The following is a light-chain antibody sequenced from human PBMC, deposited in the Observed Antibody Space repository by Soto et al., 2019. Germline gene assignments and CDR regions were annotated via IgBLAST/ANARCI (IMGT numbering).Light chain of an antibody. J-gene: IGKJ1*01. CDR2: TAS. CDR3: QHYSDSSRS. V-gene: IGKV1-5*03. CDR1: QNIDTW. Sequence: DIQMTQSPSTLSASIGDRITISCRASQNIDTWLAWYQQRPGEAPKLLIYTASNLENGVPSRFSGSGSGTAFTLTISSLQPEDFSTYYCQHYSDSSRSFGQGTQVE.